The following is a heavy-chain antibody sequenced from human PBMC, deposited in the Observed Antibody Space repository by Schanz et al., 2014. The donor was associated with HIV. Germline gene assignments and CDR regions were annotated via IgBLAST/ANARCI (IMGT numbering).Heavy chain of an antibody. CDR1: GDTFSSFG. J-gene: IGHJ6*02. Sequence: QVQLVQSGAELRKPGSSVKVSCKTSGDTFSSFGINWVRQAPGQGLEWMGWINPNSGDTDYAQKFQGRVTMTRDTSISTAYMELSRLRSDDTAVYYCAREGTAARQFYYYGMDVWGQGTTVTVSS. CDR3: AREGTAARQFYYYGMDV. CDR2: INPNSGDT. V-gene: IGHV1-2*02. D-gene: IGHD6-6*01.